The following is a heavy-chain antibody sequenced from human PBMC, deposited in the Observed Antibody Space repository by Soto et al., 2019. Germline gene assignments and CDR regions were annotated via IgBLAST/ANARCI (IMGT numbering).Heavy chain of an antibody. CDR1: GFTFSSYA. D-gene: IGHD3-10*01. CDR3: AADYYGSGRGTGSFDP. J-gene: IGHJ5*02. CDR2: ISGSGGST. V-gene: IGHV3-23*01. Sequence: GGSLRLSCAASGFTFSSYAMSWVRQAPGKGLEWVSAISGSGGSTYYADSVKGRFTISRDNSKNTLYLQMNSLRAEDTAVYYCAADYYGSGRGTGSFDPWGQGTLVTVSS.